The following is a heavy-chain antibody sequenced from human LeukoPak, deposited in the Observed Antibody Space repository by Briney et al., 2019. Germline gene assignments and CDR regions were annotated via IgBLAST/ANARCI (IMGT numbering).Heavy chain of an antibody. Sequence: SETLSLTCNVSGGSISSGDYYWSWIRQPPGKGLEWIGYIYYSGSTYYNPSLKRRVTISVDTSKNQFSLKLSSVTAADTAVYYCARILVVPAPYFDYWGQGTLVTVSS. D-gene: IGHD2-2*01. V-gene: IGHV4-30-4*08. CDR1: GGSISSGDYY. CDR3: ARILVVPAPYFDY. CDR2: IYYSGST. J-gene: IGHJ4*02.